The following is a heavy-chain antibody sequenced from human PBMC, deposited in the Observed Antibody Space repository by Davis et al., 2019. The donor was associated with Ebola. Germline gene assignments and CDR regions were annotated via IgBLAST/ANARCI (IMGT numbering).Heavy chain of an antibody. Sequence: PGGSLRLSCAASGFTFSTYGMHWVRQAPGKGLEWVAVIWYDGSNKYYADSVKGRFTISRDNSKNTLYLQMNSLRAEDTAVYYCARGTTVVSYYYYYYGMDVWGQGTTVTVSS. CDR1: GFTFSTYG. D-gene: IGHD4-17*01. V-gene: IGHV3-33*01. J-gene: IGHJ6*02. CDR2: IWYDGSNK. CDR3: ARGTTVVSYYYYYYGMDV.